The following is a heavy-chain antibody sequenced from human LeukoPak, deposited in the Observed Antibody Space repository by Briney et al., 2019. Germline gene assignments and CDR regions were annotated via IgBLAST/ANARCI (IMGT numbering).Heavy chain of an antibody. Sequence: GGSLRLSCAASGFTFSSYAMSWVRQAPGKGLEWVAVISYDGSNKYYADSVKGRFTISRDNSKNTLYLQMNSLRAEDTAVYYCAKDHYDFWSGYHDYWGQGTLVTVSS. CDR2: ISYDGSNK. J-gene: IGHJ4*02. CDR3: AKDHYDFWSGYHDY. CDR1: GFTFSSYA. V-gene: IGHV3-30*18. D-gene: IGHD3-3*01.